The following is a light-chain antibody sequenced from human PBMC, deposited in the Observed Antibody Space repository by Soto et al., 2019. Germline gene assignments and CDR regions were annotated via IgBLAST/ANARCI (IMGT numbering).Light chain of an antibody. CDR3: CSYAGSSTVVV. Sequence: QSALTQPASVSGSPGQSITVSCTGTSSDVGSYNLVSWSQQHPGKAPELMIYEGSKRPSGGSNRFYGSKSVNTASLTSSGLQAEDEAYYYCCSYAGSSTVVVFGGGTKLTVL. CDR1: SSDVGSYNL. CDR2: EGS. V-gene: IGLV2-23*03. J-gene: IGLJ2*01.